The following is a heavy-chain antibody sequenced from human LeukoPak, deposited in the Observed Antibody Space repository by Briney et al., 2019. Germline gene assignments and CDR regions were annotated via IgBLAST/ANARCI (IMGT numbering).Heavy chain of an antibody. Sequence: PSETLSLTCAVYGGSFSGYYWSWIRQPPGKGLEWIGEINHSGSTNYNPSLKSRVTISVDTSKNQFSLRLSSVTAADTAVYYCAGGSRIAARTWFDPWGQGTLVTVSS. CDR3: AGGSRIAARTWFDP. V-gene: IGHV4-34*01. D-gene: IGHD6-6*01. CDR1: GGSFSGYY. J-gene: IGHJ5*02. CDR2: INHSGST.